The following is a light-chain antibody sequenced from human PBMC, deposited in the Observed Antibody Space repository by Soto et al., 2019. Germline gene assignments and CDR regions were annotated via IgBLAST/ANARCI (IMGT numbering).Light chain of an antibody. CDR1: SSNIGNNY. Sequence: QSVLTQPPSVSAAPGQKVTISCSGSSSNIGNNYVSWYQHLPGTAPKLLIYDNNKRPSGIPDRFSGSKSGTSATLGITGLQTGDEADYYCGTWDSSLSVVVFGGGTKVTGL. V-gene: IGLV1-51*01. CDR3: GTWDSSLSVVV. CDR2: DNN. J-gene: IGLJ2*01.